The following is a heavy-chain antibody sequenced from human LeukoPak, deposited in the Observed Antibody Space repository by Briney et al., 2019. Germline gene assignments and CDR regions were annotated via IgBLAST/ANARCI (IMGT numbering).Heavy chain of an antibody. V-gene: IGHV3-21*01. Sequence: GGSLRLSCAAPGFTFSSYSMNWVRQAPGKGLEWVSSISSSSSYIYYADSVKGRFTISRDNAKNSLYLEMNSLRAEDTAVYYCAREDFGDYVFGYWGQGTLVTVSS. CDR1: GFTFSSYS. CDR2: ISSSSSYI. CDR3: AREDFGDYVFGY. J-gene: IGHJ4*02. D-gene: IGHD4-17*01.